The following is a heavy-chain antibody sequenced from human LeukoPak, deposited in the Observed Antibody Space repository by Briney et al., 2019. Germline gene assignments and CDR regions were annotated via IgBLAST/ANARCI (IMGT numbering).Heavy chain of an antibody. D-gene: IGHD6-19*01. CDR2: INHSGST. CDR3: GRGGYGSGWYRENCFNP. CDR1: GGSFSGYY. Sequence: SETLSLTCAVYGGSFSGYYWSWIRQPPGKGLEWIGEINHSGSTNYNPSLKSRVTISVDTSKNQFSLKLSSVTAADTAAYYWGRGGYGSGWYRENCFNPWGQGTRVTVP. J-gene: IGHJ5*02. V-gene: IGHV4-34*01.